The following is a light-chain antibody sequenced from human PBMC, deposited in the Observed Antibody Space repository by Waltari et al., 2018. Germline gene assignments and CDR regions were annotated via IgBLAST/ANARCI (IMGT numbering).Light chain of an antibody. CDR1: QSINSSY. CDR2: GAS. V-gene: IGKV3-20*01. J-gene: IGKJ2*01. CDR3: QHYGSASMYT. Sequence: EIVLTQSPGTLSLSPGERATLPCRASQSINSSYLAWYQQKPGQAPRLLIYGASSRATGIPDRFSGSGSGTDFTLIISRLEPEDFAVYYCQHYGSASMYTFGQGTKLEIK.